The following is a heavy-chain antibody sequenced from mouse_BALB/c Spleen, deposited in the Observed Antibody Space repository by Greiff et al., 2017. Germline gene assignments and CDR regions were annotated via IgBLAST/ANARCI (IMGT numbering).Heavy chain of an antibody. D-gene: IGHD2-3*01. CDR2: IWSGGST. V-gene: IGHV2-2*02. J-gene: IGHJ4*01. Sequence: VQLQESGPGLVQPSQSLSITCTVSGFSLTSYGVHWVRRSPGKGLEWLGVIWSGGSTDYNAAFISRLSISKDNSKSQVFFKMNSLQANDTAIYYCARKGDGSHYAMDYWGQGTSVTVSS. CDR1: GFSLTSYG. CDR3: ARKGDGSHYAMDY.